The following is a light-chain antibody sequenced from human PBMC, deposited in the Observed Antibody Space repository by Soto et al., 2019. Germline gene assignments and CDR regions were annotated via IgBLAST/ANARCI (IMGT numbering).Light chain of an antibody. V-gene: IGKV3-15*01. CDR3: QQYTEWPPYT. Sequence: EIVMTQSPANLSVSPGERATLSCRASQSVSSNLAWYQQKPGQGPRLLIYGASTRAPSIPARFSGSGSGPAFTLTINSLQSEDFSVYYCQQYTEWPPYTFGQGTKLEIK. CDR1: QSVSSN. J-gene: IGKJ2*01. CDR2: GAS.